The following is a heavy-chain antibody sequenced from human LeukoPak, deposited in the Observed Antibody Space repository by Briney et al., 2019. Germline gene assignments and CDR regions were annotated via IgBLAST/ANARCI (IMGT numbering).Heavy chain of an antibody. CDR1: GFTFSSYW. CDR2: ISSDGSST. V-gene: IGHV3-74*01. D-gene: IGHD2-2*02. CDR3: ARSTYCSSTSCYKSGAFDI. Sequence: PGGSLRLSCAASGFTFSSYWMHWVRQAPGKGLVWVSRISSDGSSTSYADSVKGRFTISRDNAKNTLYLQMNSLRAEDTALYYCARSTYCSSTSCYKSGAFDIWGQGTMVTVSS. J-gene: IGHJ3*02.